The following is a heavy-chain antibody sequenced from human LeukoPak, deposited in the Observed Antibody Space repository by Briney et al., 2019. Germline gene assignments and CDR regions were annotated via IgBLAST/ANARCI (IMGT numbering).Heavy chain of an antibody. CDR1: GFSISSHW. D-gene: IGHD6-19*01. Sequence: PGGSLRLSCAASGFSISSHWMYWVRQAPGKGLEWVAAISSDGSNKYYADSVKGRFTISRDNSKNTLYLQMNSLRAEDTAVYYCAKDRGAVADYFDYWGQGTLVTVSS. V-gene: IGHV3-30*18. J-gene: IGHJ4*02. CDR2: ISSDGSNK. CDR3: AKDRGAVADYFDY.